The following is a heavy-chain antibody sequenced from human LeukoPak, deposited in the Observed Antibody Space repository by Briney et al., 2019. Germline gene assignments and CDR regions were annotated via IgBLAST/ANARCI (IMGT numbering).Heavy chain of an antibody. D-gene: IGHD6-19*01. J-gene: IGHJ4*02. Sequence: SGPTLVNLTQTLTLTCTFSGFSLSTSGVGVGWIRQPPGKALEWLALIYWNDDKRYSPSLKSRLTITKDTSKNQVVLTMTNMDPVDTATYYCAHSGSSKYSSGWRYYYFDYWGQGTLVTVSS. CDR1: GFSLSTSGVG. CDR2: IYWNDDK. V-gene: IGHV2-5*01. CDR3: AHSGSSKYSSGWRYYYFDY.